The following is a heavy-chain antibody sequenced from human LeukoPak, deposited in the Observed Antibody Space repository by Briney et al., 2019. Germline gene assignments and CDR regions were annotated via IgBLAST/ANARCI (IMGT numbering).Heavy chain of an antibody. V-gene: IGHV4-34*01. CDR3: ARGTYYYGSGSYYLDY. Sequence: GSLRLSCAASGFTFSSYAMSWIRQPPGKGLEWIGEINHSGSTNYNPSLKSRVTISVDTSKNQFSLKLSSVTAADTAVYYCARGTYYYGSGSYYLDYWGQGTLVTVSS. CDR2: INHSGST. J-gene: IGHJ4*02. CDR1: GFTFSSYA. D-gene: IGHD3-10*01.